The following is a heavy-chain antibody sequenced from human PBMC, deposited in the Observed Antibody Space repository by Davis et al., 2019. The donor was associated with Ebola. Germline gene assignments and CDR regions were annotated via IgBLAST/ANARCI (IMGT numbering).Heavy chain of an antibody. D-gene: IGHD3-16*01. CDR1: RGSISSHF. J-gene: IGHJ6*02. V-gene: IGHV4-59*11. CDR2: IFYTGST. Sequence: SQTLSLPRAVSRGSISSHFWSWIRQSPGQGLEWIGSIFYTGSTNLNPSLRSRVTLSVDRPKNQFSLNLTSVTAADTAVYFCARQPRSTRSPEYYHGLDVWGQGTTVVVSS. CDR3: ARQPRSTRSPEYYHGLDV.